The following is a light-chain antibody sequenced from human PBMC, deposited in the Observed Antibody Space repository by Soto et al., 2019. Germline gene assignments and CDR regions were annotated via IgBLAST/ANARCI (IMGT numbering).Light chain of an antibody. CDR3: QQDYDIPHT. Sequence: DIQVTQSPYSLSTSIGDQVTITFRASQSIGHFLNWYQQKPGNAPNLIIYATSTLQSGVTSRFTGSGSGTDFTLTITNLQPKDFADYFCQQDYDIPHTCGQGTSLEI. V-gene: IGKV1-39*01. CDR2: ATS. CDR1: QSIGHF. J-gene: IGKJ2*01.